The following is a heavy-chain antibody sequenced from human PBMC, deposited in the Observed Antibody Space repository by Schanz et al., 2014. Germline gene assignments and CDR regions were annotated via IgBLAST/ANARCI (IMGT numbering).Heavy chain of an antibody. V-gene: IGHV3-74*02. D-gene: IGHD1-7*01. Sequence: EVQLLESGGGLVQPGGSLRLSCAACGFTFSTYWMHWVRQAPGKGLVWVSHINSDGTTTTYADSVKGRFTISRDNAENTLYLQMNSLRVEDTAVYYCAMGGYQLHHWGQGTLVTVSS. CDR3: AMGGYQLHH. CDR2: INSDGTTT. J-gene: IGHJ4*02. CDR1: GFTFSTYW.